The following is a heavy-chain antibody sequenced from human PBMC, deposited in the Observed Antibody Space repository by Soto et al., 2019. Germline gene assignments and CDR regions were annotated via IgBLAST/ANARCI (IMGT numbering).Heavy chain of an antibody. J-gene: IGHJ4*02. D-gene: IGHD3-3*02. CDR2: IKSKTDGGTT. CDR1: GFTFSSYA. Sequence: GGSLRLSCAVSGFTFSSYAMSWVRQAPGKGLEWIGRIKSKTDGGTTDYAAPVRGRFTISRDDSKNTLYLQVNSLKTEDTAVYYCTTDSILAPLFHWGQGTLVTVSS. V-gene: IGHV3-15*01. CDR3: TTDSILAPLFH.